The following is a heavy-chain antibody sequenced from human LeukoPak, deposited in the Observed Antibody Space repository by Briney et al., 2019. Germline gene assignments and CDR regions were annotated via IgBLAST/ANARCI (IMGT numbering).Heavy chain of an antibody. CDR1: GFTFSSYW. CDR3: ARDRKFDY. CDR2: IKQDGSEE. V-gene: IGHV3-7*01. J-gene: IGHJ4*02. Sequence: GGSLRLSCAASGFTFSSYWMSWVRQAPGKGLEWVADIKQDGSEEYYVDSVKGRFTISRDNAKNSLHLQMNSLRVEDTAVYYCARDRKFDYSGQGTLVTVSS.